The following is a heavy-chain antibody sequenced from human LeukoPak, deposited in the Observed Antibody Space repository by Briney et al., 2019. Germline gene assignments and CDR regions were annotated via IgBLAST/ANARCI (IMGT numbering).Heavy chain of an antibody. V-gene: IGHV1-2*02. CDR1: GYTFTGHF. J-gene: IGHJ4*02. CDR2: INPNSGDT. Sequence: ASVKVSCKASGYTFTGHFIHWVRQAPGQGLEWMGWINPNSGDTNYAQKFQGRVTMTRDTSISTVYMELSRVRSDDTAVYYCAREYSRYSGTYYDYWGQGTLVTVSS. CDR3: AREYSRYSGTYYDY. D-gene: IGHD5-12*01.